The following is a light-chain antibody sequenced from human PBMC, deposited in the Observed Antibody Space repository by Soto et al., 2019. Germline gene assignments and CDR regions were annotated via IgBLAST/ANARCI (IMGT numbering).Light chain of an antibody. V-gene: IGKV1-5*03. CDR2: TAS. CDR3: QEYNSRSRYT. Sequence: DIQMTQSPSTLSASVGDRVTITCRASQSISSWLAWYQQKPGKAPKLLIYTASSLESGIPSRFSGSGSGTEFTLTISSLQPDDIATYYGQEYNSRSRYTFGQGTKLEIK. J-gene: IGKJ2*01. CDR1: QSISSW.